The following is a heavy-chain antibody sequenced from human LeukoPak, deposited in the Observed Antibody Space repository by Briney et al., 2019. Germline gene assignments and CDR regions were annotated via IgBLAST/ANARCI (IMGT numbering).Heavy chain of an antibody. CDR1: GFTFSSYG. CDR2: IRYDGSNK. CDR3: APTRDMGGVYYFDY. D-gene: IGHD3-3*01. V-gene: IGHV3-30*02. J-gene: IGHJ4*02. Sequence: PGGSLRLSCAASGFTFSSYGMHWVRQAPGKGLGWVAFIRYDGSNKYYADSVKGRFTISTDNSKNTLYLQMNSLRAEDPAVYYCAPTRDMGGVYYFDYWGQGTLVTVSS.